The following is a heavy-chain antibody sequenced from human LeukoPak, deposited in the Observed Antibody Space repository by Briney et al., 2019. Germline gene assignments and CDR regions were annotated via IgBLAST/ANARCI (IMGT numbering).Heavy chain of an antibody. CDR1: GLPFNIYC. CDR2: ISLDGSNK. J-gene: IGHJ4*02. Sequence: PGRSLRLFCAASGLPFNIYCIHWVRQAPSKELEWVAVISLDGSNKYYADSVMGRFTISRDNSKNTLYLQMNSLRAEDTAVYYFAKVAAWGIAVSYFDYWGQGTLVTVSS. V-gene: IGHV3-30*18. D-gene: IGHD6-19*01. CDR3: AKVAAWGIAVSYFDY.